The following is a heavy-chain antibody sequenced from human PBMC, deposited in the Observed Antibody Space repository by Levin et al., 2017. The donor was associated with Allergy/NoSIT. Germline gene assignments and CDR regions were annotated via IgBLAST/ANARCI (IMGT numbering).Heavy chain of an antibody. CDR2: IFFTGST. CDR3: ARKSGAYDY. J-gene: IGHJ4*02. D-gene: IGHD1-26*01. CDR1: GGSISTYY. Sequence: SETLSLTCTVSGGSISTYYWSWIRQPPGKGLEWIGYIFFTGSTNYNPSLRSRVTISVDTSKNQFSLSLSSVTAADAAVYYCARKSGAYDYWGQGTLVTVSS. V-gene: IGHV4-59*01.